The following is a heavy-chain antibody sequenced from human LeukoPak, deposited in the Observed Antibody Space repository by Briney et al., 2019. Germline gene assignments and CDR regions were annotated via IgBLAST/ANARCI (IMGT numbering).Heavy chain of an antibody. J-gene: IGHJ4*02. V-gene: IGHV3-30*18. Sequence: GRSLRLSCAAFGFTFSSYGMHWVRQAPGKGLEWVAVISYDGSNKYYADSVKGRFTISRDNSKNTLYLQMNSLRAEDTAVYYCAKSSSGYLFDYWGQGTLVTVSS. CDR2: ISYDGSNK. CDR3: AKSSSGYLFDY. D-gene: IGHD3-22*01. CDR1: GFTFSSYG.